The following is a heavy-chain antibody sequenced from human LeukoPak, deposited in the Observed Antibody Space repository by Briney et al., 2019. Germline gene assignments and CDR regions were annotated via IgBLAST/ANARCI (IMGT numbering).Heavy chain of an antibody. Sequence: GGSLRLSCAASGFTFSSYGMHWVRQAPGKGLEWVAVISYDGSNKYYADSVKGRFTISRDNSKNTLYLQMNSLRAEDTAVYYCAKSGYSYDWYYFGYWGQGTLVTVSS. CDR2: ISYDGSNK. CDR1: GFTFSSYG. V-gene: IGHV3-30*18. D-gene: IGHD5-18*01. CDR3: AKSGYSYDWYYFGY. J-gene: IGHJ4*02.